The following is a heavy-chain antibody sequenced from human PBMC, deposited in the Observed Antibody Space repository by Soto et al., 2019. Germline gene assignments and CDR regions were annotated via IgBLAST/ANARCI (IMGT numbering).Heavy chain of an antibody. Sequence: ASVKVSCKASGYTFTGYYMHWVRQAPGQGLEWMGWINPNSGGTNYAQKFQGRVTMTRDTSISTACMELSRLRSDDTAVYYCASYGYSSSPYYYYGMDVWGQGTTVSVSS. CDR3: ASYGYSSSPYYYYGMDV. J-gene: IGHJ6*02. V-gene: IGHV1-2*02. D-gene: IGHD6-13*01. CDR2: INPNSGGT. CDR1: GYTFTGYY.